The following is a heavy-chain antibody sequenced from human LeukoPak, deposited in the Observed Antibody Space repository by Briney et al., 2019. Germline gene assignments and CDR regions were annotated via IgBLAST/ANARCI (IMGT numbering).Heavy chain of an antibody. Sequence: PGGSLRLSCAASGFTFSSYSMNWVRQAPGKGLEWVSYISSSSSTIYYADSVKGRFTISRDNAKNSLYLQMNSLRAEDKAVYYCAREAPRLLWFGESINFDYWGHGTLATVSS. CDR2: ISSSSSTI. CDR3: AREAPRLLWFGESINFDY. D-gene: IGHD3-10*01. V-gene: IGHV3-48*01. CDR1: GFTFSSYS. J-gene: IGHJ4*01.